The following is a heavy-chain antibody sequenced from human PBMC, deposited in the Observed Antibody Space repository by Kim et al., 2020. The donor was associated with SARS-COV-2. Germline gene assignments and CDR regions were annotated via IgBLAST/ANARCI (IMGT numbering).Heavy chain of an antibody. J-gene: IGHJ4*02. V-gene: IGHV3-74*01. D-gene: IGHD1-26*01. CDR3: ARVSGSGSFFFDY. CDR1: GFTFSNYW. Sequence: GESLKISCAASGFTFSNYWMHWVRQVPGKGLEWVSRINSDGIITTYADSVKGRFTISRDNAKNTLYLQMNSLRAEDTAVYSCARVSGSGSFFFDYWGQGTLVTVSS. CDR2: INSDGIIT.